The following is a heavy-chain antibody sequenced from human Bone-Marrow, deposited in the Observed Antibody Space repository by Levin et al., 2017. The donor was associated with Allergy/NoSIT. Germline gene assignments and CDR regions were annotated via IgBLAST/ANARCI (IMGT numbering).Heavy chain of an antibody. CDR3: AKDRGWYGDAFHT. CDR1: GFTFSRYG. Sequence: GGSLRLSCAASGFTFSRYGMSWVRQAPGKGLEWVSALSGSGGSTYYADSVKGRFTVSRDNSKNTLFLQMNSLRVEDTAVYYCAKDRGWYGDAFHTWGQGTMVTVSS. J-gene: IGHJ3*01. D-gene: IGHD6-19*01. V-gene: IGHV3-23*01. CDR2: LSGSGGST.